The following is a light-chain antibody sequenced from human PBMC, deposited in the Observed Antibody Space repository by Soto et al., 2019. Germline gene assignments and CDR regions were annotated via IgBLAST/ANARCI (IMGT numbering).Light chain of an antibody. CDR3: SSYRPSSTDVV. Sequence: QSALTQPASVSGSPGQSIAISCTGTSSDVGSYDYVSWYQQHPGKAPKLLIYDVTRRPSGVSDRFSGSKSGNTASLTISGLLPEDEAHYYCSSYRPSSTDVVFGGGTKLTVL. CDR1: SSDVGSYDY. J-gene: IGLJ2*01. V-gene: IGLV2-14*01. CDR2: DVT.